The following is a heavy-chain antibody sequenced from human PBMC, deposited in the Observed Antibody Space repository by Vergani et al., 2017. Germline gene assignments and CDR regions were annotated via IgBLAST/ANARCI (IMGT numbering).Heavy chain of an antibody. CDR3: AKHYDILTGYSDPTFDY. CDR2: IRYDASNK. D-gene: IGHD3-9*01. CDR1: GFTFSSYG. J-gene: IGHJ4*02. Sequence: QVQLVESGGGVVQPGGSLRLSCAASGFTFSSYGMHWVRQAPGKGLEWVAFIRYDASNKYYADSVKGRFTISRDNSKNTLYLQMNSLRAEDTAVYYCAKHYDILTGYSDPTFDYWGQGTLVTVSS. V-gene: IGHV3-30*02.